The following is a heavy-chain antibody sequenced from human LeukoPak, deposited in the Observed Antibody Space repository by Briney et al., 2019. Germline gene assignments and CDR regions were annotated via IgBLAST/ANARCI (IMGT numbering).Heavy chain of an antibody. V-gene: IGHV4-4*09. J-gene: IGHJ4*02. CDR1: GVSMSAYQ. D-gene: IGHD2-21*01. CDR3: ATSNDAKIAPFDH. CDR2: INTRGET. Sequence: PSETLSLTCTFSGVSMSAYQWSWVRQSPEKGLEWIGCINTRGETSYNPSLKSRVTTSVDTSKSQFSLRLTSVTAADTAVYYCATSNDAKIAPFDHWGQGAPVTVSS.